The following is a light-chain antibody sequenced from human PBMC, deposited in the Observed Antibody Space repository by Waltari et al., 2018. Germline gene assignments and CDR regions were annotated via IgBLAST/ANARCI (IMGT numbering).Light chain of an antibody. CDR3: QSYDSSLTASL. CDR2: GNS. Sequence: QSGLTQPPPVSGPHAPRVTISSTGPSPNIGAASDLHLYQVLPGTAPKLLIYGNSNRPSGVPDRFSGSKSDTSASLAITGLQAEDEADYYCQSYDSSLTASLFGGGTKLTVL. J-gene: IGLJ2*01. CDR1: SPNIGAASD. V-gene: IGLV1-40*01.